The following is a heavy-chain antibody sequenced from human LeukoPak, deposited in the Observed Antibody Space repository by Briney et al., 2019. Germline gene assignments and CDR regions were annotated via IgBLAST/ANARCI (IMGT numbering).Heavy chain of an antibody. Sequence: GGSLRLSCATSGFTFSSYGMHWVRQVPGKGLEWVTVISHDAKSTYHVDSVKGRFTISRDNSKNTLYLQMNSLRAEDTAVYYCAKGPKTMVRGVPDFDYWGQGTLVTVSS. CDR2: ISHDAKST. CDR3: AKGPKTMVRGVPDFDY. CDR1: GFTFSSYG. D-gene: IGHD3-10*01. V-gene: IGHV3-30*18. J-gene: IGHJ4*02.